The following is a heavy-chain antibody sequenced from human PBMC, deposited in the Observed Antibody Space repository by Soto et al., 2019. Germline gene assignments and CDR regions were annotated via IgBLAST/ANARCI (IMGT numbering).Heavy chain of an antibody. V-gene: IGHV3-30*03. J-gene: IGHJ4*02. CDR3: VSDRGYGHASVPYS. Sequence: QAQLVESGGGVVQPGRSLRLSCAASGFTFSSYGMHWVRQAPGTGLEWVAVISYDGGIQHYADSVKGRFTISRDNSKNMGLLQMHSMRAEDTAEYYWVSDRGYGHASVPYSWGQGTLVSVSS. CDR2: ISYDGGIQ. CDR1: GFTFSSYG. D-gene: IGHD5-18*01.